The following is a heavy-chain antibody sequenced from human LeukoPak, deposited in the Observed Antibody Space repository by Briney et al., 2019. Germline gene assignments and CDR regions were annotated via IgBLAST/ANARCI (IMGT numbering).Heavy chain of an antibody. CDR2: IRKDGSEK. Sequence: GGSLRLSCADSGFTFSNYDMSWVRQAPGKGLEWVAHIRKDGSEKYYLDSVEGRFTISRDNAKSSLYLQLNSLRVDDTAVYYCATYSGAHHKTFDYWGRGTLVTVFS. V-gene: IGHV3-7*01. CDR3: ATYSGAHHKTFDY. D-gene: IGHD1-26*01. J-gene: IGHJ4*02. CDR1: GFTFSNYD.